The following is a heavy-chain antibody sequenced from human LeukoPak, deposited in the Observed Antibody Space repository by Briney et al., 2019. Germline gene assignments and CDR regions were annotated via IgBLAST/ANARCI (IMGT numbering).Heavy chain of an antibody. CDR2: ISSSSSYI. V-gene: IGHV3-21*01. J-gene: IGHJ4*02. D-gene: IGHD1-26*01. Sequence: GGSLRLSCAASGFTFSSYSMNWVRQAPGKGLEWVSSISSSSSYIYYADSVKGRFTISRDNAKNLLYLQMNSLRAEDTAVYYCATDIVGASSYFDYWGQGTLVTVSS. CDR1: GFTFSSYS. CDR3: ATDIVGASSYFDY.